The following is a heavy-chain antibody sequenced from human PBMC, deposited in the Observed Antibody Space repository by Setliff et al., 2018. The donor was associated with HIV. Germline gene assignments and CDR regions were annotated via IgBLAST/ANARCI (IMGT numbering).Heavy chain of an antibody. CDR3: ATDRGTY. CDR2: IHYSGST. D-gene: IGHD1-7*01. CDR1: GGSISGGVHY. Sequence: SETLSLTCTVSGGSISGGVHYWSWIRQHPGKGLEWIGYIHYSGSTNYNPSLKSRVTISVDTSKNQFSLKLSSVTAADTAVYYCATDRGTYWGQGTLVTVSS. V-gene: IGHV4-61*08. J-gene: IGHJ4*02.